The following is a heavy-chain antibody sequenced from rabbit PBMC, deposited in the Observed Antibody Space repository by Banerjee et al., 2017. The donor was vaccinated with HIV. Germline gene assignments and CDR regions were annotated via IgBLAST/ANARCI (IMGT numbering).Heavy chain of an antibody. CDR3: ARDLAGVIGWNFNL. CDR1: GFDLSSST. Sequence: QSLEESGGDLVKPGASLTLTCTASGFDLSSSTICWVRQAPGKGLEWIGHIYTGSSGSTYYASWAKGRFTISKTSSTTVTLQMTSLTAADTATYFCARDLAGVIGWNFNLWGPGTLVTVS. V-gene: IGHV1S40*01. J-gene: IGHJ4*01. CDR2: IYTGSSGST. D-gene: IGHD4-1*01.